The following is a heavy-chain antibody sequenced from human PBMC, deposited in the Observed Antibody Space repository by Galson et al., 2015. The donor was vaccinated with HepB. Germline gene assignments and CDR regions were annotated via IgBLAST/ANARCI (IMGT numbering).Heavy chain of an antibody. J-gene: IGHJ4*02. V-gene: IGHV3-74*01. Sequence: SLRLSCAASGFTFGSYWMYWVRQSPGRGLVRDSRIYGDGRNTTYADSVRGRFTISRDNAKNTLYLQMNSLRAEDTAIYYCARVGAEAHNLFRGPDYWGQGTLVTVSS. CDR2: IYGDGRNT. CDR1: GFTFGSYW. D-gene: IGHD3-10*02. CDR3: ARVGAEAHNLFRGPDY.